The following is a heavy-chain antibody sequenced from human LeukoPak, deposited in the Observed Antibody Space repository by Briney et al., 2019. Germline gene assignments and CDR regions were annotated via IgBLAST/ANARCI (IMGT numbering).Heavy chain of an antibody. D-gene: IGHD5-18*01. Sequence: SETLSLTCAVYGGSFSGYYWSWIRQPPGKGLEWIGEINHSGSTNYNPSLKSRVTISVDTSKNQFSLKLSSVTAADTAVYYCARAGYSYGYLSHWFDPWGQGTLVTVSS. J-gene: IGHJ5*02. V-gene: IGHV4-34*01. CDR2: INHSGST. CDR3: ARAGYSYGYLSHWFDP. CDR1: GGSFSGYY.